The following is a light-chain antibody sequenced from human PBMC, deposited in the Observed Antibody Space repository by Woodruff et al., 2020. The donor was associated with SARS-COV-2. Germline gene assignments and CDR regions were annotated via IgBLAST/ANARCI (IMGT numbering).Light chain of an antibody. Sequence: CKSSQSVLYSSNNKNFLAWYQHKPGQPPKLLIYWASTRESGVPDRFSGSGSGTDFTLTISSLQAEDVAVYYCQQYYSTAITFG. J-gene: IGKJ2*01. CDR1: QSVLYSSNNKNF. CDR3: QQYYSTAIT. CDR2: WAS. V-gene: IGKV4-1*01.